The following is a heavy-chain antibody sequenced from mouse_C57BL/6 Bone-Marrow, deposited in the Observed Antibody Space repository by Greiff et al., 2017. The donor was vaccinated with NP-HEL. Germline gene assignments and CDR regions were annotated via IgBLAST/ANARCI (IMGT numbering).Heavy chain of an antibody. D-gene: IGHD1-1*01. V-gene: IGHV1-4*01. CDR3: ARDPVVARGAWFAY. CDR1: GYTFTSYT. J-gene: IGHJ3*01. Sequence: QVHVKQSGAELARPGASVKMSCKASGYTFTSYTMHWVKQRPGQGLEWIGYINPSSGYTKYNQKFKDKATLTADKSSSTAYMQLSSLTSEDSAVYYCARDPVVARGAWFAYWGQGTLVTVSA. CDR2: INPSSGYT.